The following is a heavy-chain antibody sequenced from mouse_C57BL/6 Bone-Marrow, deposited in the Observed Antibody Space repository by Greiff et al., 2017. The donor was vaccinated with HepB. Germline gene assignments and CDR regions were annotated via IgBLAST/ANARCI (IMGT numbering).Heavy chain of an antibody. V-gene: IGHV1-72*01. D-gene: IGHD1-1*01. CDR2: IDPYSGGT. Sequence: VQLQQPGAELVKPGASVKLSCTASGYTFNSYWMHWVKQRPGRGLEWIGRIDPYSGGTKYNEKFKSKGTLTVDKPSSTAYMQLSSLTSEYSAVLFCARAEAVYYVGSLYAMDYWGQGTSVTVSS. CDR3: ARAEAVYYVGSLYAMDY. J-gene: IGHJ4*01. CDR1: GYTFNSYW.